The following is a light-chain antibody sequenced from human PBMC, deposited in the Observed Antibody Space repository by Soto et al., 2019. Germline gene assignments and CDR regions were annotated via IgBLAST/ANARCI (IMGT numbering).Light chain of an antibody. CDR1: QTISVS. V-gene: IGKV1-39*01. CDR2: ASS. J-gene: IGKJ5*01. CDR3: QQTYSIPIT. Sequence: DIQMTQSPSSLSASVGDRVTMTCRASQTISVSLNWYQQRPGKAPNLLIYASSSLQSGVPPRFSCSGSGTDFTLTISSLQPEDFATYYCQQTYSIPITFGQGTRLDIK.